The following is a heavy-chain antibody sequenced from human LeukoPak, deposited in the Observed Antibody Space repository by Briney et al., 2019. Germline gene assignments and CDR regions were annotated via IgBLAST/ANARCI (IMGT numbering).Heavy chain of an antibody. CDR1: GFTFSSYS. J-gene: IGHJ6*02. D-gene: IGHD2-15*01. Sequence: PGGSLRLSCAASGFTFSSYSMNWVRQAPGKGLEWVSSISSSSYIYYADSVKGRFTISRDNAKNSLYLQMNSLRAEDTAVYYCARDGIVVVVAAESHYYYHGMDVWGQGTTVTVSS. V-gene: IGHV3-21*01. CDR3: ARDGIVVVVAAESHYYYHGMDV. CDR2: ISSSSYI.